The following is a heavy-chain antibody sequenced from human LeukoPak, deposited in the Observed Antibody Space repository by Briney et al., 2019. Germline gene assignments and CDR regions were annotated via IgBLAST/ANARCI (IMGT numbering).Heavy chain of an antibody. V-gene: IGHV4-34*01. CDR3: ARGVVVVVAANGRAFDI. J-gene: IGHJ3*02. CDR1: GGSFSGYY. CDR2: INHSGST. Sequence: SETLSLTCAVYGGSFSGYYWSWIRQPPGKGLEWIGEINHSGSTNYNPSLKSRVTISADTSKNQFSLKLSSVTAADTAVYYCARGVVVVVAANGRAFDIWGQGTMVTVSS. D-gene: IGHD2-15*01.